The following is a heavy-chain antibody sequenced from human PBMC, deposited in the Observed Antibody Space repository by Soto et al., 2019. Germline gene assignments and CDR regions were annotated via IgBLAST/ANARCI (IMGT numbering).Heavy chain of an antibody. CDR3: ARDSGDTAMVVFDY. CDR2: ISYDGSNK. J-gene: IGHJ4*02. CDR1: GFTFSSYA. Sequence: PGGSLRLSCAASGFTFSSYAMHWVRQAPGKGLEWVAVISYDGSNKYYADSVKGRFTISRDNSKNTLYLQMNSLRAEDTAVYYCARDSGDTAMVVFDYWGQGTLVTVS. V-gene: IGHV3-30-3*01. D-gene: IGHD5-18*01.